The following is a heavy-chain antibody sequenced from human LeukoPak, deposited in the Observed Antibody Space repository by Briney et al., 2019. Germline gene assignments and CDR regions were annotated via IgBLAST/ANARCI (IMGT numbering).Heavy chain of an antibody. Sequence: SQTFSLTCAISGDSVSSNIAAWNWIRQSPSRGLEWLRRTYYRSKWYNDYAVSVRSRITIDPDTSKNQFSLQLNSVTPEDTAVYYCAKDCGTGPFACSHWGQGTLVTVSS. CDR1: GDSVSSNIAA. CDR2: TYYRSKWYN. CDR3: AKDCGTGPFACSH. J-gene: IGHJ4*02. D-gene: IGHD2-15*01. V-gene: IGHV6-1*01.